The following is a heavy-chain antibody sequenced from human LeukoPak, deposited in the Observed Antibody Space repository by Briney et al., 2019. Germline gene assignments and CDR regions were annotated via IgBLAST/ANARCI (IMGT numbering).Heavy chain of an antibody. J-gene: IGHJ5*02. CDR2: ISTYNGIT. D-gene: IGHD6-25*01. CDR1: GYAFTSYG. Sequence: ASVKVSCKASGYAFTSYGISWVRQAPGQGLEWMGWISTYNGITNYAQKLQGRVTMTTDTSTSTAYMELRSLRSDDTAVYYCARVGTYSSANWFDPWGQGTLVTVSS. V-gene: IGHV1-18*01. CDR3: ARVGTYSSANWFDP.